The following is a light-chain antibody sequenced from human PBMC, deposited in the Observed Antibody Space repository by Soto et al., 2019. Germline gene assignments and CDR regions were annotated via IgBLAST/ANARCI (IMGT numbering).Light chain of an antibody. J-gene: IGKJ1*01. CDR3: QHYNSYSEA. CDR1: QGISSW. Sequence: DIKMTQCPSSVSASLGDRVTITCRASQGISSWLAWYQQKPGKAPKLLIYKASTLKSGVPSRFSGSGYGTEFTLTISSLQTDDFATYYCQHYNSYSEAFGQGTKVDIK. CDR2: KAS. V-gene: IGKV1-5*03.